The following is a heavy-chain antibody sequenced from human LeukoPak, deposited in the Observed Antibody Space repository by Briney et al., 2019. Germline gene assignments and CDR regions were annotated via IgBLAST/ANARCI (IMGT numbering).Heavy chain of an antibody. D-gene: IGHD6-6*01. CDR3: ARAWSIAAPSCVDV. Sequence: PGGSLRLSCAASGFTFSSYWMSWVRQAPGKGLEWVANIKQDGSEKYYVDSVKGRFTISRDNAKNSLYLQMNSLRAEDTAVYYRARAWSIAAPSCVDVWGKGTTVTVSS. J-gene: IGHJ6*04. CDR2: IKQDGSEK. CDR1: GFTFSSYW. V-gene: IGHV3-7*01.